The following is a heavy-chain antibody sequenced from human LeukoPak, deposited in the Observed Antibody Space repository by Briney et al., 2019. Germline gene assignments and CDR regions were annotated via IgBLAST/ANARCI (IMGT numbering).Heavy chain of an antibody. J-gene: IGHJ5*02. CDR1: GFTFSSYW. CDR2: INQDGSEK. V-gene: IGHV3-7*01. D-gene: IGHD2-2*01. Sequence: PGGSLRLSCAASGFTFSSYWMSWVRQAPGKGLEWVANINQDGSEKYYVGSVKGRFTISRDNAKNSLYLQMSSLRAEDTAVYYCARDGPYQLPPWGQGTLVTVSS. CDR3: ARDGPYQLPP.